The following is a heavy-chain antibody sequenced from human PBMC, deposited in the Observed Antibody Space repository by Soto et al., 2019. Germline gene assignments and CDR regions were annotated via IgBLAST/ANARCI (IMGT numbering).Heavy chain of an antibody. V-gene: IGHV1-69*02. CDR3: ANIPQFYGSGSTIPESPGEFDP. CDR1: GGTFSSYT. CDR2: IIPILGIA. D-gene: IGHD3-10*01. J-gene: IGHJ5*02. Sequence: QVQLVQSGAEVKKPGSSVKVSCKASGGTFSSYTISWVRQAPGQGLEWMGRIIPILGIANYAQKFQGRVTITADKSTSTAYMELSSLRSEDTAVYYCANIPQFYGSGSTIPESPGEFDPWGQGTLVTVSS.